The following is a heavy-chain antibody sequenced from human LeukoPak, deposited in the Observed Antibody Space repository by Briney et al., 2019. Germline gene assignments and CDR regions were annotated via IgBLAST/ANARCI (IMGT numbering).Heavy chain of an antibody. CDR2: INHSGST. V-gene: IGHV4-34*01. D-gene: IGHD3-22*01. CDR1: GFTFSSYE. CDR3: ARGRVYDSLGFSVQRDAFDL. J-gene: IGHJ3*01. Sequence: GSLRLSCAASGFTFSSYEMNWIRQSPGKGLEWIGEINHSGSTNYNPSLKIRDSMSVDTSKNQFSLKLTSVTAADTAVYYCARGRVYDSLGFSVQRDAFDLWGQGTVVTVSS.